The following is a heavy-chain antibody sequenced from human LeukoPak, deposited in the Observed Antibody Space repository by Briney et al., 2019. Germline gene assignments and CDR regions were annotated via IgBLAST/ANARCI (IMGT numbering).Heavy chain of an antibody. V-gene: IGHV1-18*04. D-gene: IGHD2-15*01. CDR2: FSAYNGNT. CDR1: GHTFTSYY. J-gene: IGHJ4*02. CDR3: ASSYCSGGSCPGDFDY. Sequence: GASVKVYCKTSGHTFTSYYLHWLRQASGQGLAWMGWFSAYNGNTNYAQKLQGRVTMTTDTSTSTAYMELRSLRSDDTAVYYCASSYCSGGSCPGDFDYWGQGTLVTVSS.